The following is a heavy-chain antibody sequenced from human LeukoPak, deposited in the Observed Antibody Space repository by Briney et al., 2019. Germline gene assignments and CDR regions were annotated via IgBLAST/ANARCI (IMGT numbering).Heavy chain of an antibody. J-gene: IGHJ4*02. CDR2: ISGSGGST. CDR3: TKNSGSYWDYFDD. CDR1: GFTFSSYV. Sequence: GGSLRLSCEASGFTFSSYVMTWVRQAPGKGLEWVSAISGSGGSTYYADSVKGRFTISRDNSENTLYLQMNSLRAEDTAVYYCTKNSGSYWDYFDDWGQGTLVTVSS. D-gene: IGHD1-26*01. V-gene: IGHV3-23*01.